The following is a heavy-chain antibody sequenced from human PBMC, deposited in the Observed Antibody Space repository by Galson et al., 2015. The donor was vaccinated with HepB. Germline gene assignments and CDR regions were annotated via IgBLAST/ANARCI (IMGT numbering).Heavy chain of an antibody. D-gene: IGHD2-15*01. Sequence: SLRLSCAASGFTVSSNYMSWVRQAPGKGLEWVSVIYSGGSTYYADSVKGRFTISRDNSKNTLYLQMNSLRAEDTAVYYCASHCSGGSCYSDYYYGMDVWGQGTTVTVSS. CDR2: IYSGGST. J-gene: IGHJ6*02. CDR3: ASHCSGGSCYSDYYYGMDV. CDR1: GFTVSSNY. V-gene: IGHV3-53*01.